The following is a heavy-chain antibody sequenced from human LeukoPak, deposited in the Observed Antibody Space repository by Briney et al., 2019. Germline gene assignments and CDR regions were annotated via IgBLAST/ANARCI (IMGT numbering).Heavy chain of an antibody. V-gene: IGHV4-30-4*01. J-gene: IGHJ4*02. D-gene: IGHD3-3*01. CDR1: GGSISSGDYY. CDR2: IYYSGST. CDR3: ASAPRHDYYFDY. Sequence: SETLSLTCTVSGGSISSGDYYWSWIRQPPGKGLEWIGYIYYSGSTYYNPSLKSRVTISVDTSKNQFSLKLSSVTAADTAVYYCASAPRHDYYFDYWGQGTLVTVSS.